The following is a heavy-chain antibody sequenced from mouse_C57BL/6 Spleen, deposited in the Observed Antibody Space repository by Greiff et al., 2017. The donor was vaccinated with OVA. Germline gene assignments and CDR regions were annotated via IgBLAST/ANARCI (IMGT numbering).Heavy chain of an antibody. D-gene: IGHD3-2*02. CDR3: ATAQATDAMDY. Sequence: QVQLKESGPELVKPGASVKISCKASGYAFSSSWMNWVKQRPGKGLEWIGRIYPGDGDTNYNGKFKGKATLTADKSSSTAYMQLSSLTSEDSAVYFCATAQATDAMDYWGQGTSVTVSS. CDR1: GYAFSSSW. J-gene: IGHJ4*01. CDR2: IYPGDGDT. V-gene: IGHV1-82*01.